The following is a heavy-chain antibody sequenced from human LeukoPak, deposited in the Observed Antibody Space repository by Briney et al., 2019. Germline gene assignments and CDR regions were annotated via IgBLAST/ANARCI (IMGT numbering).Heavy chain of an antibody. CDR3: AKRDWNDESRYAFDI. CDR2: IRYDGSDK. J-gene: IGHJ3*02. Sequence: GGSLRLSCAASGFTFSDYYMSWIRQAPGKGLEWVAFIRYDGSDKYYADSMKGRFTISRDNSKNTLYLQMNSLRAEDTAVYYCAKRDWNDESRYAFDIWGQGTMVTVSS. V-gene: IGHV3-30*02. D-gene: IGHD1-1*01. CDR1: GFTFSDYY.